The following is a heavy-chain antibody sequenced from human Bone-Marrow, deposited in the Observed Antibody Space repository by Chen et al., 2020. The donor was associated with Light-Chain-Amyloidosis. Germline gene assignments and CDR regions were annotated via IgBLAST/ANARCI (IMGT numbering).Heavy chain of an antibody. V-gene: IGHV3-7*01. CDR1: GFTFSNHW. D-gene: IGHD6-19*01. J-gene: IGHJ5*01. CDR3: ARWEYNSGWYWLDS. CDR2: IKQDGREK. Sequence: EVQLVESGGGLVQPGGSLRLSCAASGFTFSNHWMSGVSQAPGKGLEWGANIKQDGREKYLVDSVRGRFIISRDNTKTSLYLQMTSLRAEDTAVYYCARWEYNSGWYWLDSWGQGTLVTVSS.